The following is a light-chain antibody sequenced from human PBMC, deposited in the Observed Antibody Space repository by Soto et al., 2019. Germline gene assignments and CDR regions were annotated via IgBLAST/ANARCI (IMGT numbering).Light chain of an antibody. CDR3: QQSNNWPKT. V-gene: IGKV3-15*01. Sequence: EIVMTQSPATLSVSPGETATLSCRASQSVNSNLAWYQQKPGQAPRLLISDASTGAAGLPARFSGSGSGTEFTLTISSLQSEDFAVYFCQQSNNWPKTFGQGTKVDIK. CDR2: DAS. J-gene: IGKJ1*01. CDR1: QSVNSN.